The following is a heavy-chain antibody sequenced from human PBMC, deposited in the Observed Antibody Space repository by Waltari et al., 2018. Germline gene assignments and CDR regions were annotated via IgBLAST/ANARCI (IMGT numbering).Heavy chain of an antibody. Sequence: QVQLQESVPGLGKASETLSLTCTVSGGSLNYYYWSWIRQSAGKGLEWIGRIYTSESTNFNPSLKTRVAMSLDSSKNQCSLKLSSVTAADTAIYFCARVGVHCSGGSCFYFDYWGPGILVTVSS. CDR3: ARVGVHCSGGSCFYFDY. CDR2: IYTSEST. V-gene: IGHV4-4*07. D-gene: IGHD2-15*01. CDR1: GGSLNYYY. J-gene: IGHJ4*02.